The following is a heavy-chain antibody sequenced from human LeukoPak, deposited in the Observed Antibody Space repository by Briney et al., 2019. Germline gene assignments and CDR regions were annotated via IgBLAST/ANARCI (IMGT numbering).Heavy chain of an antibody. CDR3: ARGHYGSGSYYNHQGYDY. CDR2: INHSGST. D-gene: IGHD3-10*01. J-gene: IGHJ4*02. V-gene: IGHV4-34*01. Sequence: PSETLSLTCTVSGGSISSYYWSWIRQPPGKGLEWIGEINHSGSTNYNPSLKSRVTISVDTSKNQFSLKLSSVTAADTAVYYCARGHYGSGSYYNHQGYDYWGQGTLVTVSS. CDR1: GGSISSYY.